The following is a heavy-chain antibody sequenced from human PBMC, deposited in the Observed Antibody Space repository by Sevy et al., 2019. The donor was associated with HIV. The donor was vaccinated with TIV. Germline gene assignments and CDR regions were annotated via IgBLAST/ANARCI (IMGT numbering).Heavy chain of an antibody. CDR3: ARGVPVTALYNWFDP. CDR1: GYTFTSYD. J-gene: IGHJ5*02. Sequence: ASVKVSCKASGYTFTSYDINWVRQATGQGLEWMGWMNPNSGNTGYAQKFQGRVTITRNTSIITAYMELSSLRSEDTAVYYCARGVPVTALYNWFDPWGQGTLVTVSS. D-gene: IGHD4-17*01. V-gene: IGHV1-8*03. CDR2: MNPNSGNT.